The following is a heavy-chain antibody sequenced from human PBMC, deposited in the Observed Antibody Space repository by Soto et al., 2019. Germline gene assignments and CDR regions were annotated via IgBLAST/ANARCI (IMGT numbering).Heavy chain of an antibody. CDR2: IYWDDDK. Sequence: QITLKESGPTLVKPTQTLTLTCTFSGFSLSTTGVGVGWIRQPPGKALDWLALIYWDDDKRYSPSLKSRLTITKDSSKNQVVLTMTNVNTVDTATYYCAHSHQMGWLRFTDYVDYESPAEGYFDYWGQGTLVTVSS. V-gene: IGHV2-5*02. D-gene: IGHD4-17*01. J-gene: IGHJ4*02. CDR3: AHSHQMGWLRFTDYVDYESPAEGYFDY. CDR1: GFSLSTTGVG.